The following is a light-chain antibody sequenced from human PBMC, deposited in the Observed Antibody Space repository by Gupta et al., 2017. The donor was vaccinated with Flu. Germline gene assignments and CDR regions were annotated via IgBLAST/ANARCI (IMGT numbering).Light chain of an antibody. J-gene: IGKJ2*01. V-gene: IGKV4-1*01. CDR3: QQYYKTPYT. Sequence: SLGERATLNCRSSRTILYSNGSRNYLDWYQHKPGKAPTLLIYWASNRESGVPDRFSGSGSGTDFTLTISRLQAEDVAIYYCQQYYKTPYTFGQGTKLEIE. CDR2: WAS. CDR1: RTILYSNGSRNY.